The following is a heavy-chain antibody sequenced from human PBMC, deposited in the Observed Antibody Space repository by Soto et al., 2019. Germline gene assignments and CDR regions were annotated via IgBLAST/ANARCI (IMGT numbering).Heavy chain of an antibody. CDR2: IYHSGST. V-gene: IGHV4-4*02. J-gene: IGHJ4*02. CDR3: ARDTRWLRFGFQRYGDYGPLYYFDY. Sequence: SETLSLTCAVSGGSISSSNWWSWVRQPPGKGLEWIGEIYHSGSTNYNPSLKSRVTISVDKSKNQFSLKLSSVTAADTAVYYCARDTRWLRFGFQRYGDYGPLYYFDYWGQGTLVTVSS. CDR1: GGSISSSNW. D-gene: IGHD4-17*01.